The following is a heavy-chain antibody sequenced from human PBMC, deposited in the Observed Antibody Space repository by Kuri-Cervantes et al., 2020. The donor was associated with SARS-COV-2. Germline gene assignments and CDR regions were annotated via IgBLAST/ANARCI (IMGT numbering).Heavy chain of an antibody. J-gene: IGHJ4*02. CDR1: GGSFSGYY. Sequence: ESLKISCAVYGGSFSGYYWSWIRQPPGKGLEWIGENNHSGSTNYNPSLKGRVTISVDTSKNQFSLKLSSVTAADTAVYYCARVGDYYGSGSVDYWGQGTLVTVSS. V-gene: IGHV4-34*01. CDR3: ARVGDYYGSGSVDY. D-gene: IGHD3-10*01. CDR2: NNHSGST.